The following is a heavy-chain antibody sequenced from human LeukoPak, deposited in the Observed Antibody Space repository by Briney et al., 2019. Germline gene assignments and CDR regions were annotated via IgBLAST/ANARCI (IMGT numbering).Heavy chain of an antibody. V-gene: IGHV3-21*01. J-gene: IGHJ5*02. Sequence: GGSLRLSCAASGFTFSTYGMSWVRQAPGKGLEWVSAVRGSGSDTYYADSVRGRFTISRDNAKNTLYLQMNSLRADDTAVYYCARVGGDDNGDYVNWFDPWGQGTLVTVSS. D-gene: IGHD4-17*01. CDR2: VRGSGSDT. CDR1: GFTFSTYG. CDR3: ARVGGDDNGDYVNWFDP.